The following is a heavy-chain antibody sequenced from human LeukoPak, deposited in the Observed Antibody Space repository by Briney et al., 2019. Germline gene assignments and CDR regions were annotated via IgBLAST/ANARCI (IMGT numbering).Heavy chain of an antibody. Sequence: GSLRLSCAASGFTFSSYWMSWVRQAPGKGLEWVAKINQDASETYYVDSVKGRFSISRDNAKNSLSLQMSSLRAEDTAVYYCARDRSSNSWSEYFQDWGQGTLVTVSS. D-gene: IGHD2-2*01. V-gene: IGHV3-7*01. CDR1: GFTFSSYW. CDR3: ARDRSSNSWSEYFQD. J-gene: IGHJ1*01. CDR2: INQDASET.